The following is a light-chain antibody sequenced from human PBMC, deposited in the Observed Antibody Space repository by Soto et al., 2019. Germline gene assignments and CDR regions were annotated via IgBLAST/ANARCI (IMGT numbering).Light chain of an antibody. CDR2: AAS. J-gene: IGKJ3*01. CDR3: QQSYSTPQIT. Sequence: DFQMTQSPSSLSASVGDRVTITCRARQDIGTFLNWYQQKPGKPPNLLIYAASNLLSGVSSRFRGSGSGTDVTLTISSLQPEDFATYYCQQSYSTPQITFGPGTKVHMK. V-gene: IGKV1-39*01. CDR1: QDIGTF.